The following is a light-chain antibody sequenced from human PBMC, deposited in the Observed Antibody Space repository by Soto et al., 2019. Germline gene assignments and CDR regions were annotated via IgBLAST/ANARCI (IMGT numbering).Light chain of an antibody. V-gene: IGLV4-69*01. CDR1: SGHSNYA. J-gene: IGLJ2*01. CDR2: LNSDGSH. CDR3: QTWGNGIVV. Sequence: QPVLTQSPSASASLGASVKVTCTLSSGHSNYAIAWHQQQPGKGPRFLMKLNSDGSHIKGDGIPDRFSGSSSGAERYLTISSLQFEDEADYYCQTWGNGIVVFGGGTKVTVL.